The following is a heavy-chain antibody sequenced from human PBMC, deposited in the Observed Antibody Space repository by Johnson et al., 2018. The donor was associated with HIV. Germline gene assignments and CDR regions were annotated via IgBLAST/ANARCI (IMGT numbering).Heavy chain of an antibody. CDR1: GFIFSSYW. CDR2: IKQAGSEK. Sequence: EVQVVESGGGLVQPGGSLRLSCAASGFIFSSYWMSWVRQAPGKGLEWVANIKQAGSEKYYVDSVKGRFTISRDNAKNSLYLQMNSLRAEDTAVYYCARERKSKDAFDIWGQGTMVTVSS. J-gene: IGHJ3*02. V-gene: IGHV3-7*03. CDR3: ARERKSKDAFDI.